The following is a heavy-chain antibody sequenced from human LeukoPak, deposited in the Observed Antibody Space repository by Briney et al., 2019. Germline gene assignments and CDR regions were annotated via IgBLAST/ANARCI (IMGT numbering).Heavy chain of an antibody. CDR1: GFTFSTYA. CDR2: ISFGGSTK. CDR3: ARGSSTNCYGGNCFYYYMAV. Sequence: GGSLRLSCAASGFTFSTYAMHWVRQAPGKGLEWVAVISFGGSTKYYADSVKGRFTMSRDNSKNTLYLQMNSLRVEDTAVYYCARGSSTNCYGGNCFYYYMAVWGKGTTVTVSS. V-gene: IGHV3-30*04. D-gene: IGHD2-2*01. J-gene: IGHJ6*03.